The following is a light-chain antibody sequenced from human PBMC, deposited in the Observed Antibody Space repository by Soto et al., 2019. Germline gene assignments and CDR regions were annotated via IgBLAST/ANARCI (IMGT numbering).Light chain of an antibody. CDR3: QQYNNCPPYT. CDR1: QSVSSS. Sequence: DILMTQSPATLSVSPGERATISCRASQSVSSSLAWYQQKPGKAPRLLIDGASTISTGIPSRFSGSGSGTQVTLTISSLQSADVLVYYCQQYNNCPPYTFGQGTKLEIK. V-gene: IGKV3-15*01. J-gene: IGKJ2*01. CDR2: GAS.